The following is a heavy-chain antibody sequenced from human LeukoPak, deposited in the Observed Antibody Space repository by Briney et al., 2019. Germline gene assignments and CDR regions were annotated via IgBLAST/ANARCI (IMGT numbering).Heavy chain of an antibody. D-gene: IGHD3-16*01. J-gene: IGHJ6*03. CDR2: IYYSGCT. Sequence: PSETLSLTCTVSGGSIRSSSYYCGWIRQPPGNGLEWIGSIYYSGCTYYNPSLKSRVTISVDTSKNQFSLKLTSVTAADTAVYYCAKDLGPAYLYMDVWGKGTTVTISS. V-gene: IGHV4-39*07. CDR3: AKDLGPAYLYMDV. CDR1: GGSIRSSSYY.